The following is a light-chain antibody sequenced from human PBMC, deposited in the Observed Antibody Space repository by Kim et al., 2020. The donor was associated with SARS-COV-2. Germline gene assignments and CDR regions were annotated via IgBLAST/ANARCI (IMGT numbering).Light chain of an antibody. CDR3: QQRSNWYT. J-gene: IGKJ2*01. CDR2: DAF. V-gene: IGKV3-11*01. Sequence: LSLPPGESATLSCRASQSIGSSLAWYQHKPGQAPRLLIYDAFNRATGIPARFSGSGSGTDFTLTISSLEPEDFAVYYCQQRSNWYTFGQGTKLEI. CDR1: QSIGSS.